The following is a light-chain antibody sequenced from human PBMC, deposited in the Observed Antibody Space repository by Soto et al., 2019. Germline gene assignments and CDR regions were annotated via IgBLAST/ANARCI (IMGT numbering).Light chain of an antibody. CDR3: QQYGSSGT. J-gene: IGKJ1*01. CDR2: GAS. CDR1: QGFNNNY. Sequence: EIVLTQSPGTLSLSPGERATLSCRASQGFNNNYLAWYQQKPGQAPRLLIYGASNRATGIPDRFSGSGSGTDFTLTISRLEPEDFAVYYCQQYGSSGTFGQGTKVDIK. V-gene: IGKV3-20*01.